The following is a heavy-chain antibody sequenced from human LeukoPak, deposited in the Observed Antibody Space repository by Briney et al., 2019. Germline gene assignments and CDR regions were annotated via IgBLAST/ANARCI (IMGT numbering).Heavy chain of an antibody. D-gene: IGHD1-7*01. CDR3: AVGTKPLSYHFFDY. CDR2: INGDGSST. V-gene: IGHV3-74*01. Sequence: GGSLRLSCAASGFTFSSYWMHWVRQTPGKGLVWVSRINGDGSSTSYADSVKGRFTLSRDNAKNKLYLQMNSLRDEDTAVYYCAVGTKPLSYHFFDYWGRGALVTVSS. CDR1: GFTFSSYW. J-gene: IGHJ4*02.